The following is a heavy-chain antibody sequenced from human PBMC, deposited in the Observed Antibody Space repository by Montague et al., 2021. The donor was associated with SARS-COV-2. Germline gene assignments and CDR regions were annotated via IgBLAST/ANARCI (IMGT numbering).Heavy chain of an antibody. J-gene: IGHJ4*02. CDR2: IYTSGTT. Sequence: TLSLTCTVSGGSISSSSYYWGWIRQPAGKGLEWIGRIYTSGTTDYSFSLKSRVTISVDTSKNQFSLKLTSVTAADTAVYYCARAHSGSWAHLDNWGQGSLVTVSS. V-gene: IGHV4-61*02. CDR1: GGSISSSSYY. CDR3: ARAHSGSWAHLDN. D-gene: IGHD5-12*01.